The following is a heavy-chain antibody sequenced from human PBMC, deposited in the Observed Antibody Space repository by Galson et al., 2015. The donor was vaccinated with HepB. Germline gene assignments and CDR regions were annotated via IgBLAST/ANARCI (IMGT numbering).Heavy chain of an antibody. CDR1: GYTFTSYS. Sequence: SLKVSCKASGYTFTSYSMSWVRQAPGKGLEWMGWISAYNGHTNYAQTLQGRVTMTTDTSTSTAYLVLRSLRSDDTAVYYCARVRYDILTGYNYYGMAVWGQGTTVTVSS. D-gene: IGHD3-9*01. V-gene: IGHV1-18*04. J-gene: IGHJ6*02. CDR3: ARVRYDILTGYNYYGMAV. CDR2: ISAYNGHT.